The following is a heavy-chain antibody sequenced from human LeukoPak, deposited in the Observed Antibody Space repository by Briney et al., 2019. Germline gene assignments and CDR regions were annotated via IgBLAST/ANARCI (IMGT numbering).Heavy chain of an antibody. CDR2: INPNSGGT. CDR3: ARDGAPYYYDSSGYYRDNWFDP. CDR1: GYTFTSYG. Sequence: ASVRVSCKASGYTFTSYGISWVRQAPGQGLEWMGWINPNSGGTNYAQKFQGRVTMTRDTSISTAYMELSRLRSDDTAVYYCARDGAPYYYDSSGYYRDNWFDPWGQGTLVTVSS. D-gene: IGHD3-22*01. V-gene: IGHV1-2*02. J-gene: IGHJ5*02.